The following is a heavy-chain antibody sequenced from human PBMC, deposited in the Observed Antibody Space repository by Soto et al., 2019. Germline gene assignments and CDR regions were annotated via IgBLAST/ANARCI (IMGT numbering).Heavy chain of an antibody. CDR2: ISYDGSLQ. CDR1: GFAFSSYG. V-gene: IGHV3-30*03. D-gene: IGHD3-10*01. Sequence: QAQLVESGGGVVQPGRSLRLSCAASGFAFSSYGMHWVRQAPGTGLEWVAVISYDGSLQHYADSVKGRFTISIDNSKNMQLLKMSSLREADTAVYYCVSYRGYGTASAPYSWGQGTLFSVSS. CDR3: VSYRGYGTASAPYS. J-gene: IGHJ4*02.